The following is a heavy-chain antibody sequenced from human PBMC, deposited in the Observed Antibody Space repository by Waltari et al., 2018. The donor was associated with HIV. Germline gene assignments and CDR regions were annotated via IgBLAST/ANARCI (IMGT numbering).Heavy chain of an antibody. CDR2: IKQDGSEK. V-gene: IGHV3-7*01. D-gene: IGHD1-26*01. CDR1: GFTFSSYW. CDR3: ARRGARIVGAHPFDY. Sequence: EVQLVESGGGLVQPGGSLRLPCAASGFTFSSYWMTWVRQAPGKGLEGVASIKQDGSEKYYVDSVKGRFTISRDNAKNSLYLQMNSLRAEDTAVYYCARRGARIVGAHPFDYWGQGTLVTVSS. J-gene: IGHJ4*02.